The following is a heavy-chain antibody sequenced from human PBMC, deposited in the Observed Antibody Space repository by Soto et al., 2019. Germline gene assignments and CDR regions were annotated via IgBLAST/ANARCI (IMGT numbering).Heavy chain of an antibody. CDR2: IYWDDDK. CDR3: ARADIVVVPAADVLFDY. Sequence: QITLKESGPTLVKPTQTLTLTCTFSGFSLSTSGVGVGWIRQPPGKALEWLALIYWDDDKRYSPSLKSRLTITKDTSKNQVVLTMTNMDPVDTATYYCARADIVVVPAADVLFDYWGQGTLVTVSS. J-gene: IGHJ4*02. V-gene: IGHV2-5*02. CDR1: GFSLSTSGVG. D-gene: IGHD2-2*01.